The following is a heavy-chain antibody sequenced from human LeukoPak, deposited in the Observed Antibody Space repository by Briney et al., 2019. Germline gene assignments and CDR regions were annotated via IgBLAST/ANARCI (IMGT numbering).Heavy chain of an antibody. CDR2: IYTSGST. Sequence: SETLSLTCTVSGGSISSYYWSWIRQPPGKGLEWIGYIYTSGSTNYNPSLKSRVTISVDTSKIQFSLKLRSVTAADTAVYYCARGYYDFWSGFNYYYYMDVWGKGTTVTVSS. CDR1: GGSISSYY. D-gene: IGHD3-3*01. CDR3: ARGYYDFWSGFNYYYYMDV. J-gene: IGHJ6*03. V-gene: IGHV4-4*09.